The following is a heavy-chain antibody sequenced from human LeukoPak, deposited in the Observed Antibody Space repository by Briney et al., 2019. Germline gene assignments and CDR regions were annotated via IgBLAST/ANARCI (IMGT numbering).Heavy chain of an antibody. CDR2: INHRGST. CDR1: GGSFSGYY. Sequence: SETLSLTCAVYGGSFSGYYWSWIRQPPGKGLEWMGEINHRGSTNYNPSPKSQVTISVDTSKNQFSLKLGSVTAADTAVYYCARDAIAAAGRSFDYWGQGTLVTVSS. D-gene: IGHD6-13*01. J-gene: IGHJ4*02. CDR3: ARDAIAAAGRSFDY. V-gene: IGHV4-34*01.